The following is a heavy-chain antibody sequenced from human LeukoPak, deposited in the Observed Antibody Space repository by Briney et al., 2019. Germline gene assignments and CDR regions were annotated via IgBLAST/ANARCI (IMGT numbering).Heavy chain of an antibody. V-gene: IGHV3-48*03. J-gene: IGHJ3*02. D-gene: IGHD2-21*01. Sequence: GGSLRLSCAASGFTFSDYEMNWVRQAPGKGLEWLSHISISGTTIHYADSVKGRFTISRDNAKNTLYLQMNSLRAEDTAVYYCARGRLGAFDIWGQGTMVTVSS. CDR2: ISISGTTI. CDR1: GFTFSDYE. CDR3: ARGRLGAFDI.